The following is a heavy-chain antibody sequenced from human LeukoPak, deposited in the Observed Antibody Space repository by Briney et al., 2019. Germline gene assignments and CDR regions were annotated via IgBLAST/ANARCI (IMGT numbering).Heavy chain of an antibody. CDR2: ISAYNGNT. V-gene: IGHV1-18*01. Sequence: ASVKVSCKASGYTFTSYGISWVRQAPGQGLEWMGWISAYNGNTNYAQKLQGRVTMTRNTSISTAYMELSSLRSEDTAVYYCARGLYDFWSGYYWSGHDAFDIWGQGTMVTVSS. D-gene: IGHD3-3*01. CDR1: GYTFTSYG. J-gene: IGHJ3*02. CDR3: ARGLYDFWSGYYWSGHDAFDI.